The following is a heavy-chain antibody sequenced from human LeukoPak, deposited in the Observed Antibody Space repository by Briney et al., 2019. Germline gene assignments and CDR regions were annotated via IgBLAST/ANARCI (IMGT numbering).Heavy chain of an antibody. CDR2: INHSGST. V-gene: IGHV4-39*07. Sequence: PSETLSLTCTVSGGSISSSSYYWGWIRQPPGKGLEWIGEINHSGSTNYNPSLKSRVTISVDTSKNQFSLKLSSVTAADTAVYYCARGRGAVAASWDYWGQGTLVTVSS. CDR3: ARGRGAVAASWDY. D-gene: IGHD6-19*01. CDR1: GGSISSSSYY. J-gene: IGHJ4*02.